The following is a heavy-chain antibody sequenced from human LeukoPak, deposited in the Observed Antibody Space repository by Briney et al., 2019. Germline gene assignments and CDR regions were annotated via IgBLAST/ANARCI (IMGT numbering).Heavy chain of an antibody. V-gene: IGHV3-21*01. CDR2: ISRSSNSM. Sequence: GGSLRLSCAASGFTFGSYSMNWVRQAPGKGLEWVSYISRSSNSMYYADSVKGRFTISRDNAKNSLYLQMSSLRPEDTAMYYCAREIPSGSYAPDYWGQGTLVTVSS. CDR3: AREIPSGSYAPDY. D-gene: IGHD1-26*01. CDR1: GFTFGSYS. J-gene: IGHJ4*02.